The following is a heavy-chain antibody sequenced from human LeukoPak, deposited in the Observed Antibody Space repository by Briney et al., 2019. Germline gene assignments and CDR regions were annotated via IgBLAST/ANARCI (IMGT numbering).Heavy chain of an antibody. V-gene: IGHV1-18*01. CDR1: GYTFTSYS. Sequence: ASVKVSCKASGYTFTSYSISWVRQAPGQGLEWMGWISAYNGNTNYAQKLQGRVTMTTDTSTSTAYMELRSLRSDDTAVYYCARGSVVAATPGPGSFDYWGQGTLVTVSS. J-gene: IGHJ4*02. D-gene: IGHD2-15*01. CDR2: ISAYNGNT. CDR3: ARGSVVAATPGPGSFDY.